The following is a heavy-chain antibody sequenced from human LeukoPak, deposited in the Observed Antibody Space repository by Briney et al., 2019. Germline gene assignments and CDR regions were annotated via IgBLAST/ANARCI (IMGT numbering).Heavy chain of an antibody. Sequence: SETLPLTCAVYGGSFSGYYWSWIRQPPGKGLEWIGEINHSGSTNYNPSLKSRVTISVDTSKNQFSLKLSSVTAADTAVYYCARVPLWFGGLLRDAFDIWGQGTMVTVSS. J-gene: IGHJ3*02. CDR3: ARVPLWFGGLLRDAFDI. CDR2: INHSGST. V-gene: IGHV4-34*01. D-gene: IGHD3-10*01. CDR1: GGSFSGYY.